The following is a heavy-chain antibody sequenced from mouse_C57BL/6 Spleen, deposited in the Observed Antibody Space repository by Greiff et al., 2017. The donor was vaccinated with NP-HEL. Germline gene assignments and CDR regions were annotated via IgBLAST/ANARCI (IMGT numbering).Heavy chain of an antibody. Sequence: VKLVESGAELARPGASVKLSCKASGYTFTSYGISWVKQRTGQGLEWIGEIYPRSGNTYYNEKFKGKATLTADKSSSTAYMELRSLTSEDSAVYFCARYYYGSSLYYAMDYWGQGTSVTVSS. CDR1: GYTFTSYG. D-gene: IGHD1-1*01. CDR3: ARYYYGSSLYYAMDY. J-gene: IGHJ4*01. CDR2: IYPRSGNT. V-gene: IGHV1-81*01.